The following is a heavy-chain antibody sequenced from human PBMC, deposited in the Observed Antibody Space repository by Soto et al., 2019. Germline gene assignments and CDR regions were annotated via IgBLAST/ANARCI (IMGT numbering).Heavy chain of an antibody. D-gene: IGHD3-10*01. CDR2: ISYDGSNK. V-gene: IGHV3-30-3*01. J-gene: IGHJ4*02. CDR1: GFTFSSYA. CDR3: ARWGDYGSGTRAYYFDY. Sequence: GGSLRLSCAASGFTFSSYAMHWVRQAPGKGLEWVAVISYDGSNKYYADSVKGRFTISRDNSKNTLYLQMNSLRAEDTAVYYCARWGDYGSGTRAYYFDYWGQGTLVTVSS.